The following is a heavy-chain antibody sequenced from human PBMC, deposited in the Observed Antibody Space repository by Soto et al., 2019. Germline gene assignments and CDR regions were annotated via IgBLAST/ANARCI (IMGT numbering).Heavy chain of an antibody. CDR1: GFTFSSYS. V-gene: IGHV3-48*02. D-gene: IGHD2-2*01. CDR3: ARVPQDIVVVLAAMRWYYFDY. Sequence: EVQLVESGGGLVQPGGSLRLSCAASGFTFSSYSMNWVRQAPGKGLEWVSYISSSSSTIYYADSVKGRFTISRDNAKNSLYLQMNSLRDEDTAVYYCARVPQDIVVVLAAMRWYYFDYWGQGTLVTVSS. J-gene: IGHJ4*02. CDR2: ISSSSSTI.